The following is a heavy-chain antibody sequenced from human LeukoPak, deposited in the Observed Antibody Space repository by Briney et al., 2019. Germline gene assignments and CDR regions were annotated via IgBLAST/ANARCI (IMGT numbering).Heavy chain of an antibody. CDR3: ARDSKPYSSSWLYYFDY. CDR2: TYYRSKWYN. D-gene: IGHD6-13*01. V-gene: IGHV6-1*01. J-gene: IGHJ4*02. CDR1: GDSVSSNSAA. Sequence: SQTLSLTCAISGDSVSSNSAAWNWIRQSPSRGLEWLGRTYYRSKWYNDYAVSVKSRITINPDTSKNQFSLQLNSVTPEDTAVYYCARDSKPYSSSWLYYFDYRGQGTLVTVSS.